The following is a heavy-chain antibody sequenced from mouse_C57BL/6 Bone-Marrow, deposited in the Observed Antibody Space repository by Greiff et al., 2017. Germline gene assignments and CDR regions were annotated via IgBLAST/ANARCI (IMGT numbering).Heavy chain of an antibody. J-gene: IGHJ4*01. CDR3: ARGRDYYYGSQDYYAMDY. CDR2: TFYSGIT. D-gene: IGHD1-1*01. V-gene: IGHV3-3*01. CDR1: GFSINSDCY. Sequence: EVKLQESGPSLVRPSQTLSLTCTVTGFSINSDCYWIWIRQFPGNKLEYIGYTFYSGITYYNPSLESRTYITRDTSKNQFSLKLSSVTTEDTATYYCARGRDYYYGSQDYYAMDYWGQGTSVTVSS.